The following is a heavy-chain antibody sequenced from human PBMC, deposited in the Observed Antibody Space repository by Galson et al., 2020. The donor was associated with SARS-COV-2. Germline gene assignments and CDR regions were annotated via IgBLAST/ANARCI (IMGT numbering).Heavy chain of an antibody. V-gene: IGHV4-31*03. CDR3: ATEAVVTQRRGYCYYYYGMDV. Sequence: SETLSITCTVSGVSISSGGYYWSWIRQHPGKGLERIGYIYYSGSTYYNPSLKSRVHISVDTSKNQFSLKLSSVTAADTAVYYCATEAVVTQRRGYCYYYYGMDVWGQGTTVTVSS. J-gene: IGHJ6*02. CDR2: IYYSGST. D-gene: IGHD2-21*02. CDR1: GVSISSGGYY.